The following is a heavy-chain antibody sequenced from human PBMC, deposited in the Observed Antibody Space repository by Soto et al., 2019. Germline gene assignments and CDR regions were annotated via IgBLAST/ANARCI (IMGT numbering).Heavy chain of an antibody. CDR3: ARGLGRQWELLEQWFDP. J-gene: IGHJ5*02. D-gene: IGHD1-26*01. Sequence: QVQLVQSGAEVKKPGASVKVSCKASGYTFTSYGISWVRQAPGQGLEWMGWISAYNGNTNYAQKVQGRVTMTTDTSPSTAYMELRSLRSDDTAVYYCARGLGRQWELLEQWFDPWGQGTLVTVSS. V-gene: IGHV1-18*01. CDR1: GYTFTSYG. CDR2: ISAYNGNT.